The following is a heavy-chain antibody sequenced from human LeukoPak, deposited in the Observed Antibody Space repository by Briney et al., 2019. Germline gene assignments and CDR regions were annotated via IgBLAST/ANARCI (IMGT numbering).Heavy chain of an antibody. CDR3: ARALTYYDFWSGYYPAAYFDY. J-gene: IGHJ4*02. V-gene: IGHV4-34*01. CDR1: GGSFSGYY. D-gene: IGHD3-3*01. CDR2: INHSGST. Sequence: SETLSLTCAVSGGSFSGYYWSWIRQPPGKGLEWIGEINHSGSTNYNPSLKSRVTISVDTSKNQFSLKLSSVTAADTAVYYCARALTYYDFWSGYYPAAYFDYWGQGTLVTVSS.